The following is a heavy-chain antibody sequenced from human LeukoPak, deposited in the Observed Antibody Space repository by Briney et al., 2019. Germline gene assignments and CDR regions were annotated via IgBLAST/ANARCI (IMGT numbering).Heavy chain of an antibody. CDR2: NKLNSGGP. CDR3: AAALDFDYGMISDY. D-gene: IGHD4-17*01. Sequence: ASVTVSFTSAAYAFTVYYMHLVRHGQGQGLQLMWVNKLNSGGPNDAEKFQRRVTMPRDTSTTTAYMELRRLRSDDTAVYYCAAALDFDYGMISDYWGQGTLVTVSS. CDR1: AYAFTVYY. J-gene: IGHJ4*02. V-gene: IGHV1-2*02.